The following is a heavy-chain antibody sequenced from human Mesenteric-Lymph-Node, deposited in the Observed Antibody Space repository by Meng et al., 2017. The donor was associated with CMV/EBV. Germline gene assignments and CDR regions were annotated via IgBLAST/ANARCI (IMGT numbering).Heavy chain of an antibody. D-gene: IGHD3-10*01. Sequence: TVSGGSISSGDSYWSWIRQPPGKGLEWIGYIYYSGSTYYNPSLKSRVTISVDTSKNQFSLKLSSVTAADTAVYYCARVAVRGVIVDYWGQGTLVTVSS. CDR1: GGSISSGDSY. V-gene: IGHV4-31*03. CDR2: IYYSGST. J-gene: IGHJ4*02. CDR3: ARVAVRGVIVDY.